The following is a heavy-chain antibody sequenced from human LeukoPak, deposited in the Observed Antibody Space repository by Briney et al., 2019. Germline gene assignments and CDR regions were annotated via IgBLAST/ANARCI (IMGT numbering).Heavy chain of an antibody. J-gene: IGHJ4*02. V-gene: IGHV3-23*01. CDR2: ISGSGGST. Sequence: GGSLRLSCAASGLTFSSYAMSWVRQAPGKGLEWVSAISGSGGSTYYADSVKGRFTISRDNSKNTLYLQMNSLRAEDTAVYYCAKGQYYDYVWGSYRPHWGQGTLVTVSS. CDR3: AKGQYYDYVWGSYRPH. CDR1: GLTFSSYA. D-gene: IGHD3-16*02.